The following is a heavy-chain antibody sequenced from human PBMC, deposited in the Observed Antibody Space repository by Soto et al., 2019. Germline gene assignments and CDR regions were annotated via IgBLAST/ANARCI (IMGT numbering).Heavy chain of an antibody. V-gene: IGHV3-30*18. CDR1: GFTFSSYG. CDR3: AKPLYCSGGSCSRPPWYYYYGMDV. Sequence: QVQLVESGGGVVQPGRSLRLSCAASGFTFSSYGMHWVRQAPGKGLEWVAVISDDGSNKYYADFVKGRFTISRDNSKNTLYLQMNSLSAEDTAVYYCAKPLYCSGGSCSRPPWYYYYGMDVWGQGNTVTVSS. CDR2: ISDDGSNK. D-gene: IGHD2-15*01. J-gene: IGHJ6*02.